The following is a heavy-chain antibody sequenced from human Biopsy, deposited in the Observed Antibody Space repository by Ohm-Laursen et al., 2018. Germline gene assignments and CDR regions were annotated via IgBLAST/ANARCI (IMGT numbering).Heavy chain of an antibody. D-gene: IGHD1-26*01. CDR3: ARSMLGASTGDDAFDV. Sequence: SSVKVSCKASGGTFSNSAINWVRQAPGQGLEWMGGFIPMFNTGKDAQNFQGRVTMTADKSTNTVYMELTSLRFDDTAMYYCARSMLGASTGDDAFDVWGQGTFVIVSS. J-gene: IGHJ3*01. CDR1: GGTFSNSA. CDR2: FIPMFNTG. V-gene: IGHV1-69*06.